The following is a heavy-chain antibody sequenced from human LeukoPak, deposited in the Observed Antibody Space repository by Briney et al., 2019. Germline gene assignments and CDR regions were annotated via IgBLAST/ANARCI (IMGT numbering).Heavy chain of an antibody. D-gene: IGHD6-13*01. CDR1: GYSISSGYY. V-gene: IGHV4-38-2*02. CDR2: IYHSGST. Sequence: SETLSLTCTVSGYSISSGYYWGWIRQPPGKGLEWIGSIYHSGSTYYNPSLKSRVTISVDTSKIQFSLKLSSVTAADTAVYYCARDGGYSSSWYGGRDFDYWGQGTLVTVSS. CDR3: ARDGGYSSSWYGGRDFDY. J-gene: IGHJ4*02.